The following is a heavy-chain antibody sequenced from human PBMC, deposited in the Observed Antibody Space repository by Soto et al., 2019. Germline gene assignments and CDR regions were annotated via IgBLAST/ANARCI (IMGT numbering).Heavy chain of an antibody. Sequence: GASVKVSCKASGYTFTSYGISWVRQAPGQGLEWMGWINPSDGNRNFAQKFEDRVTMTTATSTNTVSLELRSLKSDDTAIYYCARDRLRGYDSSGFYSWGQGTMVTVSS. J-gene: IGHJ4*02. D-gene: IGHD3-22*01. CDR1: GYTFTSYG. CDR3: ARDRLRGYDSSGFYS. V-gene: IGHV1-18*01. CDR2: INPSDGNR.